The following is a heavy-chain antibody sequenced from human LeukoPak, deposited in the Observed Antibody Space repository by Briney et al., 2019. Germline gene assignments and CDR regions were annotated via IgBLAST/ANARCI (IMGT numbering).Heavy chain of an antibody. CDR1: AFTFTSYK. D-gene: IGHD4-23*01. J-gene: IGHJ4*02. Sequence: GGSLRLSCAASAFTFTSYKMHWVRQAPGKGLEWVSLIYSGGSTNYADSVKGRFTISRDNSKNTLYLQMNSLRAEDTAVYHCARDDGIGGPFDYWGQGTLVTVSS. CDR3: ARDDGIGGPFDY. V-gene: IGHV3-53*01. CDR2: IYSGGST.